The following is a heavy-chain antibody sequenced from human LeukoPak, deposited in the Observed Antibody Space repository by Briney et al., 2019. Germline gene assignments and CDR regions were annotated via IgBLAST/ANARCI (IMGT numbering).Heavy chain of an antibody. V-gene: IGHV1-46*01. CDR2: INPSGGST. CDR1: GYTFTSYY. J-gene: IGHJ4*02. Sequence: ASVKVSCKASGYTFTSYYMHWVRQAPGQGLEWMGIINPSGGSTSYAQKFQGRVTMTRDMSTSTVYMELSSLRSEDTAVYYCASADGSGSYYQNWGQGTLVTVSS. CDR3: ASADGSGSYYQN. D-gene: IGHD3-10*01.